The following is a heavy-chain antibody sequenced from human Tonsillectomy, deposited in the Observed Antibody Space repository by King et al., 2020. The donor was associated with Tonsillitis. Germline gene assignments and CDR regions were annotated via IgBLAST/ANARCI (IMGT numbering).Heavy chain of an antibody. V-gene: IGHV6-1*01. J-gene: IGHJ4*02. CDR3: AGRSNCNYLGF. CDR2: TYYTSKWYN. D-gene: IGHD5-24*01. CDR1: GDSVSSNTVT. Sequence: VQLQQSGPGLVKPSQTLSLTCVISGDSVSSNTVTWDWLTQSPSRGHEWLGRTYYTSKWYNEYAVSVKSRITISPDTSKNQFSLHLDSVTPEDTAVYFWAGRSNCNYLGFWGQGTLVTVSS.